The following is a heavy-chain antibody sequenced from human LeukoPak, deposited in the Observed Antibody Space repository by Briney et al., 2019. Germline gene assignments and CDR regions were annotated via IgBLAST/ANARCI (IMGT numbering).Heavy chain of an antibody. Sequence: PGGSLRLSCTASGFTFSSHWMHWVRQAPGKGLVWVSRINFDGSSTNYADSVKGRFTISRDNAKDTLYLQINSLRAEDTAVYYCARVGFWSGYYEREKNAFDIWGQGTMVTVSS. CDR2: INFDGSST. CDR1: GFTFSSHW. D-gene: IGHD3-3*01. J-gene: IGHJ3*02. CDR3: ARVGFWSGYYEREKNAFDI. V-gene: IGHV3-74*01.